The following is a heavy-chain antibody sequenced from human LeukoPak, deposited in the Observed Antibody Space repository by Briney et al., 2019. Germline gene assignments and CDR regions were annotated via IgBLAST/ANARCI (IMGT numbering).Heavy chain of an antibody. Sequence: SETLSLTCTVSGGSISSYYWSWIRQPPGKGLEWIGYIYYSGSTNYNPPLKSRVTISVDTSKNQFSLKLSSVTAADTAVYYCARPTYSSKGNWFDPWGQGTLVTVSS. CDR1: GGSISSYY. CDR3: ARPTYSSKGNWFDP. V-gene: IGHV4-59*01. J-gene: IGHJ5*02. D-gene: IGHD6-13*01. CDR2: IYYSGST.